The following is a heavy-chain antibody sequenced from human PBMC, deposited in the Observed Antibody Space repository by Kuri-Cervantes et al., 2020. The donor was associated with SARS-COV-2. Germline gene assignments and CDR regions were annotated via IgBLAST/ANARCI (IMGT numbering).Heavy chain of an antibody. CDR3: TRDPSGQLGNYYYYYYMDV. J-gene: IGHJ6*03. CDR1: GFTFSSYS. Sequence: GGSLRLSCAASGFTFSSYSMNWVRQAPGKGLEWVAVISYDGSNKYYADSVKGRFTISRDNSKNTLYLQMNSLRAEDTAVYYCTRDPSGQLGNYYYYYYMDVWGKGTTVTVSS. CDR2: ISYDGSNK. D-gene: IGHD6-13*01. V-gene: IGHV3-30*03.